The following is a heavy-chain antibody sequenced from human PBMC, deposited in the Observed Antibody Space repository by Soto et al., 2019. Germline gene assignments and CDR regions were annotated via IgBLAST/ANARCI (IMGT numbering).Heavy chain of an antibody. CDR2: INAGGGYT. J-gene: IGHJ6*02. Sequence: ASVKVSCKASGYIFTNYYMHWVRQAPGQGLEWMGTINAGGGYTTYAQRFQGRVTMTRDTSTSTVSMELSSLRYDDTAVYYCAREGVAPYYYYGMDVWGQGTPVTVSS. V-gene: IGHV1-46*01. CDR3: AREGVAPYYYYGMDV. D-gene: IGHD5-12*01. CDR1: GYIFTNYY.